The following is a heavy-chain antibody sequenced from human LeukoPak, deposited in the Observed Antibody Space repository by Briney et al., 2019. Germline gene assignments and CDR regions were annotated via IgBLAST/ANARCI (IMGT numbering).Heavy chain of an antibody. Sequence: SETLSLTCTVSGGSVSSSGYYWGWIRQPPGKGLEWIGSIYYSGSTHYNPSLKSGVTISVDTSKNQFSLKLSSVTAADTAVYYCASRVGTVGGNCFDYWGQGTLVTVSS. CDR1: GGSVSSSGYY. V-gene: IGHV4-39*01. D-gene: IGHD6-19*01. CDR2: IYYSGST. J-gene: IGHJ4*02. CDR3: ASRVGTVGGNCFDY.